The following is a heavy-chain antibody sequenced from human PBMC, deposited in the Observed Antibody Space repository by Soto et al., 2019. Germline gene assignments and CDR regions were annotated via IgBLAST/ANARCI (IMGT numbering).Heavy chain of an antibody. D-gene: IGHD3-10*01. V-gene: IGHV1-2*02. Sequence: QVQLVQSGAEVKKPGASVKVSCKASGYTFTGYYMHWVRQAPGQGLEWMGWINPNSGDTNFAQKFQGRVAMTRNTSISTAYRELSRLRSDDTAVFYGARRGSGMLAFDIWGQGTMVTVSS. CDR1: GYTFTGYY. J-gene: IGHJ3*02. CDR3: ARRGSGMLAFDI. CDR2: INPNSGDT.